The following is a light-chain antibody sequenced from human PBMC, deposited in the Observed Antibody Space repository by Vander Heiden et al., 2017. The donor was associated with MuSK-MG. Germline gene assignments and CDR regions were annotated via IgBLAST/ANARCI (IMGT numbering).Light chain of an antibody. CDR3: DSFTSSTTVV. Sequence: QPALPQPASVSGSPGQSITISCTGTASDIGAYNYVSWYQQHPGTAPKLLIYDVANRPSGVSNRFSGSKSGNTASLTISGLQAEDEALYYCDSFTSSTTVVFGGGTKLTVL. CDR2: DVA. V-gene: IGLV2-14*03. CDR1: ASDIGAYNY. J-gene: IGLJ2*01.